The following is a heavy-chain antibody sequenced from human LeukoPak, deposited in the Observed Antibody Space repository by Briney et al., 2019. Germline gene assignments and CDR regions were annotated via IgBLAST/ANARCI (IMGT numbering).Heavy chain of an antibody. CDR2: IIPIFGTA. V-gene: IGHV1-69*13. CDR3: ARNSLGVVAPWGAFDI. CDR1: GGTFSSYA. J-gene: IGHJ3*02. Sequence: GASVKVSCKASGGTFSSYAISWVRQAPGQGLEWMGGIIPIFGTANYAQKFQGRVTITADESTSTAYMELSSLRSEDTAVYYCARNSLGVVAPWGAFDIWGQGTMVTVSS. D-gene: IGHD3-3*01.